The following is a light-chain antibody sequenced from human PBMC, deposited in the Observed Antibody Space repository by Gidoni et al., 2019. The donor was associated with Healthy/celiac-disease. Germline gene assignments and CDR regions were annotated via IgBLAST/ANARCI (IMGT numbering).Light chain of an antibody. Sequence: QSALTQHRSGSWSPAPSVTISGTGTSSDVGGYNYVSWYQQHTGKAPKLMIYDVNKRPSGVPDRFSGSKSFNTASLTISGLQAEDEADYYCCTYAGSYTLVFGGGTKLTVL. CDR2: DVN. J-gene: IGLJ3*02. V-gene: IGLV2-11*01. CDR1: SSDVGGYNY. CDR3: CTYAGSYTLV.